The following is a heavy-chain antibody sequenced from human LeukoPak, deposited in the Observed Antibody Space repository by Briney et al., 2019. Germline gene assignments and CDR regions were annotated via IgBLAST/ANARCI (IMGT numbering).Heavy chain of an antibody. CDR3: ARAPTPASRTGPYFDY. D-gene: IGHD3/OR15-3a*01. CDR2: ISSSGSTI. J-gene: IGHJ4*02. CDR1: GFTVSSNY. V-gene: IGHV3-11*01. Sequence: GGSLRLSCAASGFTVSSNYMSWIRQAPGKGLEWVSYISSSGSTIYYADSVKGRFTISRDNAKNSLYLQMNSLRAEDTAVYYCARAPTPASRTGPYFDYWGQGTLVTVSS.